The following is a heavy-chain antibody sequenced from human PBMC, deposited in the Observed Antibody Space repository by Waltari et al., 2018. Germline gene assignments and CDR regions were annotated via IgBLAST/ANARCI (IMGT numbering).Heavy chain of an antibody. CDR3: ARDVSIAAADY. D-gene: IGHD6-13*01. J-gene: IGHJ4*02. CDR1: GFTFSSYW. V-gene: IGHV3-7*01. Sequence: EVQLVESGGGLVQPGGSLRLSCAASGFTFSSYWMSWVRQAPGKGLEWVANIKQDGSEKYYVDSVKARFTISRDNAKNSLYRQMNSLRAEDTAVYYCARDVSIAAADYWGQGTLVTVSS. CDR2: IKQDGSEK.